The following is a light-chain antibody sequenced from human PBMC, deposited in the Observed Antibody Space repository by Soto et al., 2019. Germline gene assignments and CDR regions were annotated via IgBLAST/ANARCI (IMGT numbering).Light chain of an antibody. V-gene: IGLV2-11*01. Sequence: QSSLTEPSSVSACPRQSVPISCTGTSSDVGGYNYVSWYQQHPGKAPKLMIYDVNKRPSGVPDRFSGSKSGNTASLTVSGLQAEDEADYYCCSYAGSYTLVFGTGTKVTVL. CDR2: DVN. J-gene: IGLJ1*01. CDR3: CSYAGSYTLV. CDR1: SSDVGGYNY.